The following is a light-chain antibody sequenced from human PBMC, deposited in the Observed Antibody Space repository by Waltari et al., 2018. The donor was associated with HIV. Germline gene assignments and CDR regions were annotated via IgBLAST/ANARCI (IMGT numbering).Light chain of an antibody. Sequence: AIRMTQSPSSFSASTGARVTITCRANQDISSYLARYQQKPGKVPKLLIYDASALQSGVPSRFSGSGSATDFTLTISSLQSEDFATYYCQQYYSYPLTFGGGTNVDIK. V-gene: IGKV1-8*01. CDR1: QDISSY. CDR3: QQYYSYPLT. CDR2: DAS. J-gene: IGKJ4*01.